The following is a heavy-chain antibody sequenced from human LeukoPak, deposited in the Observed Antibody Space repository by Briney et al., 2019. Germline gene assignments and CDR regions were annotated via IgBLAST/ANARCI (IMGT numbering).Heavy chain of an antibody. CDR3: AKVHQTGAPDF. D-gene: IGHD7-27*01. V-gene: IGHV3-23*01. CDR2: ISGSGGST. Sequence: PGGSLRLSCAASGFTFSSYGMSWVRQAPGKRLEWVSTISGSGGSTYYADSVKGRFTISRDNSKNTVHLHMNSLRVEDTAMYYCAKVHQTGAPDFWGQGTLVTVSS. J-gene: IGHJ4*02. CDR1: GFTFSSYG.